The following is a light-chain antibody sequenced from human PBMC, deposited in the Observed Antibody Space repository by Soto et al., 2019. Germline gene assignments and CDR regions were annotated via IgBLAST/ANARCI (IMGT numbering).Light chain of an antibody. V-gene: IGLV2-14*03. CDR1: SSDVGGYNY. CDR2: DVS. J-gene: IGLJ1*01. CDR3: SSYTTSNTRQIV. Sequence: QSVLAQPASVSGSPGQSITISCTGTSSDVGGYNYVSWYQNHPGKATKLINYDVSKRPSGVSNRFSGSKSGNTASLNNSGFQPEDEADYYCSSYTTSNTRQIVFGTGTKVTVL.